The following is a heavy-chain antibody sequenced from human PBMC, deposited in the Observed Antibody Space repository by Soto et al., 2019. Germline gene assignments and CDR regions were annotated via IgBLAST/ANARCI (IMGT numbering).Heavy chain of an antibody. CDR1: GFTFTDCA. J-gene: IGHJ5*01. D-gene: IGHD3-9*01. CDR3: ARGTSLRFFDWPDS. V-gene: IGHV3-30-3*01. Sequence: SLRLSCAASGFTFTDCAMHWVRQAPGKGLEWVTSISYDGGNKYYAASVKGRFTFSRDNSKNTVYLQMTSLRLEDTAVYYCARGTSLRFFDWPDSWGQGTLVTVSS. CDR2: ISYDGGNK.